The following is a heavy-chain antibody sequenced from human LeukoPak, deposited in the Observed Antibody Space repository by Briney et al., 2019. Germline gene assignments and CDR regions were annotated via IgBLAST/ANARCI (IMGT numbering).Heavy chain of an antibody. Sequence: SETLSLTCTASGGSISSYYWSWIRQAAGKGLEWIGRIHTSGSTNHNPSLKSRVTMSVDTSNNQFSLKLSSVTAADTAVYYCARETEVPGGRSWGFWGQGTLVTVSS. V-gene: IGHV4-4*07. D-gene: IGHD6-19*01. CDR3: ARETEVPGGRSWGF. CDR2: IHTSGST. J-gene: IGHJ4*02. CDR1: GGSISSYY.